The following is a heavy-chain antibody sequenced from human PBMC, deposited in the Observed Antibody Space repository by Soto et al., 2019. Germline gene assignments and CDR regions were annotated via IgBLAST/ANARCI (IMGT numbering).Heavy chain of an antibody. V-gene: IGHV3-33*01. CDR1: GFTFSSYG. CDR3: ARDGTTIFGAAPLDY. CDR2: IWYDGSNK. D-gene: IGHD3-3*01. J-gene: IGHJ4*02. Sequence: PGGSLRLSCAASGFTFSSYGMHWVRQAPGKGLEWVAVIWYDGSNKYYADSVKGRFTISRDNSKNTLYLQMNSLRAEDTAVYYCARDGTTIFGAAPLDYWGQGTLVTVSS.